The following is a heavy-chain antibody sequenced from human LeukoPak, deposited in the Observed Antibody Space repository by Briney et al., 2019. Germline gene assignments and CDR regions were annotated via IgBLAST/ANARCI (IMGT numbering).Heavy chain of an antibody. D-gene: IGHD4-23*01. J-gene: IGHJ5*02. V-gene: IGHV4-39*01. CDR3: AKNASTVVTPGGWFDP. CDR1: GASISSRSYY. CDR2: IYYSGST. Sequence: SETLSLTCTVSGASISSRSYYWGWIRQPPGKGLEWIGSIYYSGSTYYNPSLKSRVTISVDTSKIQFSLRLSSVTAADTAVYYCAKNASTVVTPGGWFDPWGQGTLVTVSS.